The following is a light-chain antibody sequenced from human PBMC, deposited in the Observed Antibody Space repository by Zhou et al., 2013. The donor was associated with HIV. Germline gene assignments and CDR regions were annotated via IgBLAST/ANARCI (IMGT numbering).Light chain of an antibody. V-gene: IGKV1D-12*01. CDR1: QGISKW. CDR2: AAS. Sequence: DIQMTQSPSSVSASVGDRITITCRASQGISKWLAWYQQKPGKAPKRLIYAASSLQTGVPSRFSGRGSGTEFTLTISSLQPEDFATYYCQQSYSTPLFTFGPGTKVDIK. J-gene: IGKJ3*01. CDR3: QQSYSTPLFT.